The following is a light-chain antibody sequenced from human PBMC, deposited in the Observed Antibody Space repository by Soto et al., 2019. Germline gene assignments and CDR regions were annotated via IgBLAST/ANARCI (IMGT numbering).Light chain of an antibody. CDR3: QKFNTAPLT. CDR1: QDISVY. J-gene: IGKJ5*01. CDR2: SAS. V-gene: IGKV1-27*01. Sequence: DIQMTQSPSSLSASVGARVTITCRASQDISVYLAWYQQKPGKVPKLLIYSASTLQSGVPSRFSGSGSGTDFTLTISSLQPEDVATYYCQKFNTAPLTFGQGTRLEIQ.